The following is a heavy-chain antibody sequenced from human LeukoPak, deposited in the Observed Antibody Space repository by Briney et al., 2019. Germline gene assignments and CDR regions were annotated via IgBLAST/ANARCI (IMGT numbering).Heavy chain of an antibody. Sequence: SVKVSCKASGGTFSSYAISWVRQAPGQGLEWMGRIIPILGIANYAQKLQGRVTMTTDTSTSTAYMELRSLRSDDTAVYYCARDKLSAFDIWGQGTMVTVSS. CDR2: IIPILGIA. D-gene: IGHD3-16*02. V-gene: IGHV1-69*04. CDR3: ARDKLSAFDI. CDR1: GGTFSSYA. J-gene: IGHJ3*02.